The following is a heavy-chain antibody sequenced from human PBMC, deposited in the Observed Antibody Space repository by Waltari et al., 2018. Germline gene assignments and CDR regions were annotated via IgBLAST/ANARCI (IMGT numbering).Heavy chain of an antibody. D-gene: IGHD3-10*01. J-gene: IGHJ4*02. CDR1: GYSISSGYY. Sequence: QVQLQESGPGLVKPSETLSLTCTVSGYSISSGYYWGWIRQPPGKGLEWIGSIYHSGSTYYNPSLKRRVTISVDTSKNQFSLKLSSVTAADTAVYYCAREGGLLWFGEQGTFDYWGQGTLVTVSS. CDR3: AREGGLLWFGEQGTFDY. CDR2: IYHSGST. V-gene: IGHV4-38-2*02.